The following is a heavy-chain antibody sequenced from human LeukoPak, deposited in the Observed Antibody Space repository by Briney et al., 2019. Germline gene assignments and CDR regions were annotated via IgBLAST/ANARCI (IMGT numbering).Heavy chain of an antibody. Sequence: GGSLRLSCVVSGFAVSRNYMNWVRQAPGKGLEWVPVLYSGDSTYYADSVKGRFTISRDNSKNTLYLQMNSLRAEDTAVYYCAKAAADYDFWSGYSRNAFDIWGQGTMVTVSS. V-gene: IGHV3-66*01. D-gene: IGHD3-3*01. CDR2: LYSGDST. CDR3: AKAAADYDFWSGYSRNAFDI. CDR1: GFAVSRNY. J-gene: IGHJ3*02.